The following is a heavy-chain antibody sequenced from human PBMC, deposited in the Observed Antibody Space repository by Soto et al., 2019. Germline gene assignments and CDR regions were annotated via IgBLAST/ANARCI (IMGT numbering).Heavy chain of an antibody. Sequence: GGSLRLSCAASGFTFSEYYNSWIRPAPGKGPEGGSYISSSGSTIYYADSVKGRFTISRDNAKNSLYLQMNSLRAEDTAVYYCARFKYDFWSGYSYQRSDAFDIWGEGTMVTVSS. V-gene: IGHV3-11*01. D-gene: IGHD3-3*01. CDR3: ARFKYDFWSGYSYQRSDAFDI. CDR1: GFTFSEYY. CDR2: ISSSGSTI. J-gene: IGHJ3*02.